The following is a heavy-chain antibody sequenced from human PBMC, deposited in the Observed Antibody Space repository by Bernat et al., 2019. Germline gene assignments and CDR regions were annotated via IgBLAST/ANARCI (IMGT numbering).Heavy chain of an antibody. CDR2: INPNSGGT. V-gene: IGHV1-2*04. J-gene: IGHJ4*02. CDR1: GYTFTSFY. Sequence: QVQLVQSGAEVKKPGASVKVSCKASGYTFTSFYIHWVRQAPGQGLEWMGWINPNSGGTDYAQRFKGWVTMTRDTSITTAYMELSRLSSDDTAVYYCASGGRSTSGGVDYFDFWGQGTLVTVSS. D-gene: IGHD3-16*01. CDR3: ASGGRSTSGGVDYFDF.